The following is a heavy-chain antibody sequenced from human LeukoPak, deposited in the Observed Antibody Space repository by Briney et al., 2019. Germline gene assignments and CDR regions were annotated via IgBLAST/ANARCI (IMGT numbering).Heavy chain of an antibody. J-gene: IGHJ4*02. CDR2: IDPNSGGT. Sequence: ASVKVSCKTSGYTFTDYFTHWVRQAPGQGLEWLGRIDPNSGGTNYPQKFQGTVTMTRDTSISTVYMELSRLRSDDTAMYYCARDHCGGDSCLGYWGQGTLVTVSS. CDR3: ARDHCGGDSCLGY. V-gene: IGHV1-2*06. D-gene: IGHD2-21*01. CDR1: GYTFTDYF.